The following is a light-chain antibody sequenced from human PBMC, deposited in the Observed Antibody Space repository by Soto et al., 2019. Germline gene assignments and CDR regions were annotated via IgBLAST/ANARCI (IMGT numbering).Light chain of an antibody. V-gene: IGKV3-15*01. Sequence: EIVMTQSPATVSVSPGERATLSCRASQSVSDKLAWYQQKPGQAPRLLIYHASARATGIPARFSGSGSGTEFTLTISGLQSEDFAVYYYQQYNNWPPWTFGQGTKVEIK. CDR3: QQYNNWPPWT. CDR1: QSVSDK. J-gene: IGKJ1*01. CDR2: HAS.